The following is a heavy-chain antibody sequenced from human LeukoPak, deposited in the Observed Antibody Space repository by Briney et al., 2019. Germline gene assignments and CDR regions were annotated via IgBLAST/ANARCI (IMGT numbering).Heavy chain of an antibody. CDR2: IIPIFGTA. D-gene: IGHD3-22*01. V-gene: IGHV1-69*05. CDR3: ARDRLDSSGYDY. Sequence: SVKVSCKASGGTFSSYAISWVRQAPGQGLEWMGRIIPIFGTANYAQKFQGGVTITTDESTSTAYMELSSLRSEDTAVYYCARDRLDSSGYDYWGQGTLVTVSS. CDR1: GGTFSSYA. J-gene: IGHJ4*02.